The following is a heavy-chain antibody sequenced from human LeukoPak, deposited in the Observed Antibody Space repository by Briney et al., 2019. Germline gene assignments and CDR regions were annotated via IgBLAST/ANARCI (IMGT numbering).Heavy chain of an antibody. V-gene: IGHV4-30-4*01. CDR1: GGSISSGDYY. J-gene: IGHJ4*02. Sequence: SETLSLTCTVSGGSISSGDYYWSWIRQPPGKGLEWIGYIYYSGSTYYNPSLKSRVTISVDTSKNQFSLKLSSVTAADTGVYYCARVSRDGYNYYYFDYWGQGTLVTVSS. CDR2: IYYSGST. D-gene: IGHD5-24*01. CDR3: ARVSRDGYNYYYFDY.